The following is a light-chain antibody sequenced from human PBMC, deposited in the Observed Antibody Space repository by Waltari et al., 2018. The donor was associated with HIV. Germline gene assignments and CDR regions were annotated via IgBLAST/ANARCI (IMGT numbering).Light chain of an antibody. CDR1: IRNSGTLTY. CDR2: DVT. Sequence: QSALPQPAAVFASPGPSFSISCTGSIRNSGTLTYLSSYQQHPGKAPKLMIYDVTNRPSGVANRFSGSKTGNTASLSISGLQADDEADYYCNPYTSSSTLSVFGTGTKVTVL. J-gene: IGLJ1*01. CDR3: NPYTSSSTLSV. V-gene: IGLV2-14*03.